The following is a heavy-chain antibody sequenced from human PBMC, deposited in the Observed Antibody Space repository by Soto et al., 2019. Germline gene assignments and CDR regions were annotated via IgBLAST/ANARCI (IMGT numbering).Heavy chain of an antibody. CDR1: GGTFSSYA. J-gene: IGHJ6*02. V-gene: IGHV1-69*13. CDR2: IIPIFGTA. D-gene: IGHD6-13*01. CDR3: ARTKAAAQATYYYGMDF. Sequence: SVKVSCKASGGTFSSYAISWVRQAPGQGLEWMGEIIPIFGTANYAQKFQGRVTITADESTSTAYMELSSLRSEDTAVYYCARTKAAAQATYYYGMDFWGQGTTVTVSS.